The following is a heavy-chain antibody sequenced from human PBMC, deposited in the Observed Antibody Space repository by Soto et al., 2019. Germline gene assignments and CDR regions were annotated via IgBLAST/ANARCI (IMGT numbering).Heavy chain of an antibody. V-gene: IGHV1-69*13. CDR2: IIPIFGTA. CDR3: ARGQYRITMVRGVVMDV. Sequence: SVKVSCKASGGTFSSYAISWVRQAPGQGLEWMGGIIPIFGTANYAQKFQGRVTITADESTSTAYMELSSLRSEDTAVYYCARGQYRITMVRGVVMDVWGQGTTVTVSS. CDR1: GGTFSSYA. J-gene: IGHJ6*02. D-gene: IGHD3-10*01.